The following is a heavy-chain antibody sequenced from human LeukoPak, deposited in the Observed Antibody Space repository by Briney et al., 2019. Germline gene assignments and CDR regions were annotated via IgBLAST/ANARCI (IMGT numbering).Heavy chain of an antibody. D-gene: IGHD1-7*01. Sequence: SGGSLRLSCAASGFTFSSYGMHWVRQAPGKGLEWVSYISSSGSTIYYADSVKGRFTISRDNAKNSLYLQMNSLRAEDTAVYYCASGALRTGTEHYWGQGTLVTVSS. CDR3: ASGALRTGTEHY. V-gene: IGHV3-48*04. CDR2: ISSSGSTI. J-gene: IGHJ4*02. CDR1: GFTFSSYG.